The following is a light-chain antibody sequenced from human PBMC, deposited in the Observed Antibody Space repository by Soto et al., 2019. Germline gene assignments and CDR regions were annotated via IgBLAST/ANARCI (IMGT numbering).Light chain of an antibody. V-gene: IGKV1-33*01. CDR2: DAS. J-gene: IGKJ5*01. CDR1: QNINNY. CDR3: QQYENLPT. Sequence: DIQMTQSPSSLSASVGDRVTITCQASQNINNYLNWYQQKPGRAPKLLIYDASNLEAGVPSRFRRSGSGTEFTFNINRLQPESIASYYCQQYENLPTFGQEPRLEMK.